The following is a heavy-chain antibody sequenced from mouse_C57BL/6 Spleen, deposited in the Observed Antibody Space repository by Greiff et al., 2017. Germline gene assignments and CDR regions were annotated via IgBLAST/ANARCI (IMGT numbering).Heavy chain of an antibody. Sequence: VQLQQSGPELVKPGASVKISCKASGYAFSSSWMHWVKQRPGKGLEWIGRIYPGDGDTNYNGKFKGKDTLTADKSSSTAYMQLSSLTSEDSAVYVCVKGGYTPDYWYCDVWGTGTTVTVSS. J-gene: IGHJ1*03. CDR3: VKGGYTPDYWYCDV. D-gene: IGHD2-2*01. V-gene: IGHV1-82*01. CDR1: GYAFSSSW. CDR2: IYPGDGDT.